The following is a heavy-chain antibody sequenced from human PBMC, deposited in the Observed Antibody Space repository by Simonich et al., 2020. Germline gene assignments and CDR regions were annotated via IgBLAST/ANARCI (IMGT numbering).Heavy chain of an antibody. CDR1: GYTFTGYY. D-gene: IGHD1-1*01. CDR3: ARSSDLLNWNDGPYY. J-gene: IGHJ4*02. Sequence: QVQLVQSGAEVKKPGASVKVSCKASGYTFTGYYMHWVRQAPGQGLEWMGWTNPNSGGTNYAQKFQGRVTMTRETSISTAYMGLSRLRSDDTAVYYCARSSDLLNWNDGPYYWGQGTLVTVSS. CDR2: TNPNSGGT. V-gene: IGHV1-2*02.